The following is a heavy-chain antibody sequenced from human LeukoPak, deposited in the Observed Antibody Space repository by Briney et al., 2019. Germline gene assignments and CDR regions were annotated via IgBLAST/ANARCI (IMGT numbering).Heavy chain of an antibody. D-gene: IGHD3-22*01. J-gene: IGHJ4*02. V-gene: IGHV3-11*04. Sequence: GGSLRLSCVVSGFGFSDSYMTWIRQTPGKGLEWLAYISGSGSDMYYADSVKGRFTISRDNAKNSLYLQMNSLRAEDTAVYYCARGSTNYYDSSGYYPAWGQGTLVTVSS. CDR3: ARGSTNYYDSSGYYPA. CDR1: GFGFSDSY. CDR2: ISGSGSDM.